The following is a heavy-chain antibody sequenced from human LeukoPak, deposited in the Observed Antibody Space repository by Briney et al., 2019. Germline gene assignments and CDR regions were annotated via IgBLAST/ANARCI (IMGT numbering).Heavy chain of an antibody. D-gene: IGHD3-10*01. Sequence: PSETLSLTCTVSGGSISSGDYYWSWIRQPRGKGLEWIGYISSSARTYYKPSLKRPFTVSMYTSKNHFSLKVSSVTAADTAVFYCARGQYGSGIAYWGQGTLVTVSS. J-gene: IGHJ4*02. CDR2: ISSSART. CDR3: ARGQYGSGIAY. CDR1: GGSISSGDYY. V-gene: IGHV4-30-4*01.